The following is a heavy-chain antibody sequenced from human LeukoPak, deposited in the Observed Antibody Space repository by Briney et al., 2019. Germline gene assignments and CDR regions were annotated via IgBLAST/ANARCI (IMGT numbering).Heavy chain of an antibody. CDR3: ARDTVPGDSFDI. J-gene: IGHJ3*02. Sequence: SQTLSLTCTVSGGSISSGGYYWSWIRQHPGKGLEWIGYIYYSGSTYYNPSLKSRVTISVDTSKNQFSLKLTSVTAADTAVYYCARDTVPGDSFDIWGQGTMVTVSS. CDR2: IYYSGST. CDR1: GGSISSGGYY. V-gene: IGHV4-31*03.